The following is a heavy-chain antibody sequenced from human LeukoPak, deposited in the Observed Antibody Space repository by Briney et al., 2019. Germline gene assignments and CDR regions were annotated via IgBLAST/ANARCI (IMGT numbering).Heavy chain of an antibody. CDR3: HSNYDSSGYSNAFDI. CDR2: ISYDGSNK. Sequence: GGSLRLSCAASGFTFSSYGMHWVRQAPGKGLEWVAVISYDGSNKYYADSVKGRFTISRDNSKNTLYLQMNSLRAEDTAVYYCHSNYDSSGYSNAFDIWGQGTMVTVSS. D-gene: IGHD3-22*01. V-gene: IGHV3-30*03. J-gene: IGHJ3*02. CDR1: GFTFSSYG.